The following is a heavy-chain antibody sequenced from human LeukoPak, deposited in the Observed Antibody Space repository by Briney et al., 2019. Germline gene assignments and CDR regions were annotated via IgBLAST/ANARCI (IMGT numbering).Heavy chain of an antibody. Sequence: GGSLRLSCAASGFTFSSYAMSWVRQAPGKGLEWVSAISGSGGSTYHADSVKGRFTISRDNSKNTLYLQMNSLRVEDTAVYYCARESRGTGGTTAFDCWGQGTLVTVSS. CDR3: ARESRGTGGTTAFDC. D-gene: IGHD1-1*01. J-gene: IGHJ4*02. CDR1: GFTFSSYA. V-gene: IGHV3-23*01. CDR2: ISGSGGST.